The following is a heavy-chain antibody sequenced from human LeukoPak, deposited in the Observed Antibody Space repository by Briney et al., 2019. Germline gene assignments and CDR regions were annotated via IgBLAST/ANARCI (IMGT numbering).Heavy chain of an antibody. CDR1: GYSFTSYW. CDR2: IYPGDSDT. D-gene: IGHD6-19*01. Sequence: GESLKISCKGSGYSFTSYWIGWVRQMPGKGLEWMGIIYPGDSDTRYSPSFQGQVTISADKSISTAYLQWSSLKASDTAMYCCARDPRDSSGWYYFDYWGQGTLVTVSS. J-gene: IGHJ4*02. CDR3: ARDPRDSSGWYYFDY. V-gene: IGHV5-51*01.